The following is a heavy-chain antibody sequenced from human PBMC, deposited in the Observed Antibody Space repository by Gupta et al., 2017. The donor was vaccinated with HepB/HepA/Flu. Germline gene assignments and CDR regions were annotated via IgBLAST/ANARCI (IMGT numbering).Heavy chain of an antibody. CDR1: GGTFSTSA. J-gene: IGHJ4*02. V-gene: IGHV1-69*01. CDR2: IIPSEWSA. CDR3: ERGKAKLAPALDY. Sequence: QVQLVQSGAEVKKPGSSVKVSCKASGGTFSTSAFYWLRQAPGQGIEWMGGIIPSEWSANYAQKFQGTVTITSAEATSKVLMEMRSLTSDDTALCEGERGKAKLAPALDYWGKGTLVTVSS. D-gene: IGHD1-7*01.